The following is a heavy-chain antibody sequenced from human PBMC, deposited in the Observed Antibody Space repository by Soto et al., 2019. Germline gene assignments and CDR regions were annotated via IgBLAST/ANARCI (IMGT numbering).Heavy chain of an antibody. V-gene: IGHV1-58*01. CDR2: IIVASGNT. CDR3: AAVNETRGYYYGYH. J-gene: IGHJ5*02. CDR1: GFTLISSA. D-gene: IGHD3-22*01. Sequence: SVKVSCKASGFTLISSAVQWVRQARGQRLEWIGWIIVASGNTNYAQKFQERVTITRDTSTGTAYMELSSLRSEDTAVYYCAAVNETRGYYYGYHWGQGTLVTVSS.